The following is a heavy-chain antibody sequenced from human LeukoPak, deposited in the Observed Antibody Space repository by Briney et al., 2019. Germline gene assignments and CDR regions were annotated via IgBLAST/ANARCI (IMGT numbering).Heavy chain of an antibody. Sequence: SVKVSCKASGYTFTCYGISWVRQAPGQGLEWMGGIIPIFGTANYAQKFQGRVTITADESTSTAYMELSSLRSEDTAVYYCARDVNSGSLKDWGQGTLVTVSS. CDR3: ARDVNSGSLKD. J-gene: IGHJ4*02. V-gene: IGHV1-69*13. CDR2: IIPIFGTA. CDR1: GYTFTCYG. D-gene: IGHD1-26*01.